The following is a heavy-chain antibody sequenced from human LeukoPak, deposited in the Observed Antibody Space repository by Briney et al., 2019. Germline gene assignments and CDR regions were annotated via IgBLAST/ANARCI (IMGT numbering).Heavy chain of an antibody. CDR3: ARSTVTRYYYYGMDV. J-gene: IGHJ6*02. CDR2: IYYSGST. CDR1: GGSISSGAYY. V-gene: IGHV4-30-4*01. D-gene: IGHD4-11*01. Sequence: NPSQTLSLTCTVSGGSISSGAYYWSCIRQPPGKGLEWIGYIYYSGSTYYNPSLKSRVTISVDTSKNQFSLKLSSVTAADTAVYYCARSTVTRYYYYGMDVWGQGTTVTVSS.